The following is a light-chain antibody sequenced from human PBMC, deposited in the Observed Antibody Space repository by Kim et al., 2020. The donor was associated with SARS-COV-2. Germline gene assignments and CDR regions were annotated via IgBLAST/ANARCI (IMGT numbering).Light chain of an antibody. V-gene: IGKV1-9*01. CDR3: QQHNSYHLP. CDR2: AAS. CDR1: QGISSY. Sequence: DIQMTQSPSFLSASVGDRVTITCRASQGISSYLAWYQQKPGKAPKLLIYAASTLQSGVPSRFSGSGSGTEFTLTISSLQPEDFATYYYQQHNSYHLPFGGG. J-gene: IGKJ4*01.